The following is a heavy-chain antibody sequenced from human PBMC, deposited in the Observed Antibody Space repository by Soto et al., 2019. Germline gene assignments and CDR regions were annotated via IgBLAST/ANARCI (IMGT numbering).Heavy chain of an antibody. Sequence: GGSLRLSCAASGFTVSSNYMSWVRQAPGKGLEWVSVIYSGGSTYYADSVKGRFTISRDNSKNTLYLQMNSLRAEDTAVYYCARESYSSSWYNYYYGMDVWGQGTTVTVSS. CDR2: IYSGGST. D-gene: IGHD6-13*01. CDR3: ARESYSSSWYNYYYGMDV. V-gene: IGHV3-53*01. J-gene: IGHJ6*02. CDR1: GFTVSSNY.